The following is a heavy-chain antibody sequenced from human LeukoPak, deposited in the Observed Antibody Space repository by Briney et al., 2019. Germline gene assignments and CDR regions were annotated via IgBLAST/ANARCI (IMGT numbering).Heavy chain of an antibody. V-gene: IGHV3-33*01. CDR1: GFTFSSCG. D-gene: IGHD2/OR15-2a*01. CDR3: ARDNIRGAYYLDY. CDR2: IWYVGNNK. Sequence: PGGSLRLSCAASGFTFSSCGMHWVRQAPGKGLEWVAIIWYVGNNKYYADSVKGRFTISRDNSKNTVYLQMDSLRAENTAVYYCARDNIRGAYYLDYWGRGTRVTVPS. J-gene: IGHJ4*02.